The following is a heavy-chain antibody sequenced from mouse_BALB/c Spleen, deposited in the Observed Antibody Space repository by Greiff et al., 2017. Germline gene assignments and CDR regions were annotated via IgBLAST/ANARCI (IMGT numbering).Heavy chain of an antibody. V-gene: IGHV1-9*01. D-gene: IGHD1-2*01. CDR3: VHYGSWFAY. CDR1: GYTFSSYW. Sequence: QVQLKQSGAELMKPGASVKISCKATGYTFSSYWIEWVKQRPGHGLEWIGEILPGSGSTNYNEKFKGKATFTADTSSNTAYMQLSSLTSEDSAVYYCVHYGSWFAYWGQGTLVTVSA. J-gene: IGHJ3*01. CDR2: ILPGSGST.